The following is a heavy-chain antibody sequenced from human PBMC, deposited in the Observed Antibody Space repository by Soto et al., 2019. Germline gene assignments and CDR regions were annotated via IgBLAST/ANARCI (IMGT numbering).Heavy chain of an antibody. V-gene: IGHV1-18*01. CDR2: ISAGNGKT. CDR3: ARDDSGFSGSHYIDYFNY. Sequence: ASVKVSCKASGYTFTNYGFSWVRQAPGQGLEWMGWISAGNGKTKYSEQLQGRVTITRDTSASTVYMQLSSLTSEDTAVYYCARDDSGFSGSHYIDYFNYWGQGALVTVS. J-gene: IGHJ4*02. CDR1: GYTFTNYG. D-gene: IGHD1-26*01.